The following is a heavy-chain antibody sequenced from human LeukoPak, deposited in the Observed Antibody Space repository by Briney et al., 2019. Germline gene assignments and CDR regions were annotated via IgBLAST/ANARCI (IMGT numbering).Heavy chain of an antibody. V-gene: IGHV4-39*01. D-gene: IGHD2-15*01. Sequence: SETLSLTCTVSGGSISSSNYYWGWIRQLPGKGLEWIGSIYSSGSTYYNPSLKSRVTISVDTSKNQFSLKLSSVTAADTAVYYCASRWTYYFDYWGQGTLVTVSS. CDR2: IYSSGST. J-gene: IGHJ4*02. CDR3: ASRWTYYFDY. CDR1: GGSISSSNYY.